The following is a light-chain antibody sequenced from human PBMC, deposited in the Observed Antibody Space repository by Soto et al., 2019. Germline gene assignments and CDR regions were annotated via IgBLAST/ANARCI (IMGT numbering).Light chain of an antibody. CDR2: EDN. CDR3: QSYDSSNVV. Sequence: LTQPHSVSESPGKTVTISCTRSSGSIASNYVQWYQQRPGSAPTTVIYEDNQRPSGVPGRCSGSIDSSYNSASLTISGLRTEDEADYYCQSYDSSNVVFGGGTKLTV. V-gene: IGLV6-57*04. J-gene: IGLJ2*01. CDR1: SGSIASNY.